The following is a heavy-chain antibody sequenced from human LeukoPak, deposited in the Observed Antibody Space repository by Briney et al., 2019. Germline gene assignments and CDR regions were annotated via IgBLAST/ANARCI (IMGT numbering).Heavy chain of an antibody. V-gene: IGHV4-34*01. CDR3: ARAGIAGSPSGY. J-gene: IGHJ4*02. CDR1: GGSFSGYY. Sequence: PSETQSLTCAVYGGSFSGYYWSWIRQPPGKGLEWIGEINHSGSTNYNPSLKSRATMSIDTTKNQFSLKLRSVTAADTAVYFCARAGIAGSPSGYWGQGTLVTVSS. D-gene: IGHD6-13*01. CDR2: INHSGST.